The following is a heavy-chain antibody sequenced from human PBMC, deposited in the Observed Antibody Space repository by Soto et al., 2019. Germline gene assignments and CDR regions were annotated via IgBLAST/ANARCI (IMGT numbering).Heavy chain of an antibody. V-gene: IGHV1-18*01. J-gene: IGHJ6*02. CDR2: ISAYNGNT. CDR3: ARSRLVLRAYYGMDV. Sequence: GASVKVSCKASGYTFASYAISWMRQAPGQGLEWMGWISAYNGNTNYAQKLQGRVTMTTDTSTSTAYMELSSLRSEDTAVYYCARSRLVLRAYYGMDVWGQGTTVTVSS. D-gene: IGHD3-16*02. CDR1: GYTFASYA.